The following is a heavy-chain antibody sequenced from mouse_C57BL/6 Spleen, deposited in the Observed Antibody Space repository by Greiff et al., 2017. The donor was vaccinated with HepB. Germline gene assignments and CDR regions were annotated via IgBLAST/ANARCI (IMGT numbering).Heavy chain of an antibody. CDR3: ARERGFITTVVYFDY. CDR1: GYTFTSYW. Sequence: QVQLQQSGAELVKPGASVKLSCKASGYTFTSYWMHWVKQRPGRGLEWIGRIDPNSGGTKYNEKFKSKATLTVDKPSSTAYMQLSSLTSEDSAVYYCARERGFITTVVYFDYWGQGTTLTVSS. D-gene: IGHD1-1*01. CDR2: IDPNSGGT. V-gene: IGHV1-72*01. J-gene: IGHJ2*01.